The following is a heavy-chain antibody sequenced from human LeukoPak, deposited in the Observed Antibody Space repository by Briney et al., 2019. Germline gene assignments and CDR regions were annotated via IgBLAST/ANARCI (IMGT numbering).Heavy chain of an antibody. D-gene: IGHD6-13*01. CDR2: INHSGST. CDR1: GGSFRAYY. Sequence: SETLSLTCAVYGGSFRAYYWIWIREPPGKGLEWIGEINHSGSTNYNPSLKSRVTISIDTSKNQFSLEMSSVTAADTAVYYCARGRGARSSRWYNWFDPWGQGTLVTVSS. V-gene: IGHV4-34*01. J-gene: IGHJ5*02. CDR3: ARGRGARSSRWYNWFDP.